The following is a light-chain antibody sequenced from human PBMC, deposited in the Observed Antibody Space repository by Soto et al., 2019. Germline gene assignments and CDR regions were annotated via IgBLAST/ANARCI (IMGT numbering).Light chain of an antibody. J-gene: IGKJ4*01. CDR3: QQYNSAPLT. Sequence: DIQMTQSPGSLSSFFIGIATITCGASQGISNYLAWYQQKPGKVPKLLIYAASTLQSGVPSRFSGSGSGTDFTLTISSLQPEDVATYYCQQYNSAPLTFGGGTKVDIK. V-gene: IGKV1-27*01. CDR1: QGISNY. CDR2: AAS.